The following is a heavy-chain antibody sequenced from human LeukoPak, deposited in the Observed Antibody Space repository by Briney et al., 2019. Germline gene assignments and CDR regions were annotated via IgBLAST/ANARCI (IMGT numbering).Heavy chain of an antibody. V-gene: IGHV4-34*01. J-gene: IGHJ4*02. CDR3: ARDYEFDY. CDR1: GGSFSGYY. CDR2: INHSGST. D-gene: IGHD4-17*01. Sequence: SETLSLTCAVYGGSFSGYYWSWIRQPPGKGLEWIGEINHSGSTNYNPSLKSRVTISVDTSKNQFSLKLSSVTAADTAVYYCARDYEFDYWGQGTLVIVSS.